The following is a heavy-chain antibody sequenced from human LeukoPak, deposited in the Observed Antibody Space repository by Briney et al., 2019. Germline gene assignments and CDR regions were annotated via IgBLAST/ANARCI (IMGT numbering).Heavy chain of an antibody. CDR3: TTDLGITMIRGVTGY. V-gene: IGHV3-15*01. CDR1: GFTFSNAW. Sequence: GGSLRLSCAASGFTFSNAWMTWVRQAPGKGLEWVGRIKSNPDGGTTDYAAPVKGRFIILRDDSKNTLYLQMNSLQTEDTAVYYCTTDLGITMIRGVTGYWGQGTPVTVS. CDR2: IKSNPDGGTT. J-gene: IGHJ4*02. D-gene: IGHD3-10*01.